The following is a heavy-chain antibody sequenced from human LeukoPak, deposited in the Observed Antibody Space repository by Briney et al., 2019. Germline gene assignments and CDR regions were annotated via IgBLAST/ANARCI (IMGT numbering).Heavy chain of an antibody. D-gene: IGHD6-13*01. CDR3: ASSLRTGYSSQGAFDI. V-gene: IGHV1-46*01. J-gene: IGHJ3*02. Sequence: ASVTVSCKASVYTFTMYYMHWVRQAPGQGLEWMGIINPSGGSTSYAQKFQGRVTMTTDTSTSTVYMELTSLRSEDTAVYYCASSLRTGYSSQGAFDIWGQGTMVSVSS. CDR1: VYTFTMYY. CDR2: INPSGGST.